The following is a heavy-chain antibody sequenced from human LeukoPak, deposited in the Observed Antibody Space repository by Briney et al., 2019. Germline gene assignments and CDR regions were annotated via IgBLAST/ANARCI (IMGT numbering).Heavy chain of an antibody. J-gene: IGHJ6*02. CDR3: ARDPATIRFLEWSIYYYYGMDV. D-gene: IGHD3-3*01. Sequence: GRSLRLSCAASGFTFSRNAMHWVRQAPGKGLEWVADISYDGSNKHYADSVKGRLTISRDNSKNTLYLQMNSLRAEDTAVYYCARDPATIRFLEWSIYYYYGMDVWGQGTTVTVSS. CDR1: GFTFSRNA. V-gene: IGHV3-30*04. CDR2: ISYDGSNK.